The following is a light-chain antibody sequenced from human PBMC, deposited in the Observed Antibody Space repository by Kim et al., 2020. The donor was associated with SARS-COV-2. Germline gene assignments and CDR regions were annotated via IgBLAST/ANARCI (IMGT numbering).Light chain of an antibody. CDR1: QSVSTK. CDR2: GAS. J-gene: IGKJ2*01. V-gene: IGKV3D-15*01. Sequence: ETVMTQSPATLSVSPGDGATLSCRASQSVSTKLAWYQQKPGQAPRLLIYGASTRATGVPARFSGSGSGTEFTLIITSLQSEDFAVYYCQQYDSWPYTFGQGTKVDIK. CDR3: QQYDSWPYT.